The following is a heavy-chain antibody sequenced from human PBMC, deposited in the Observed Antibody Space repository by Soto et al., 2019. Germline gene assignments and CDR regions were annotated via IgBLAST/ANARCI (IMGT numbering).Heavy chain of an antibody. V-gene: IGHV3-30*18. CDR2: ISDDGSNK. CDR3: AKEGGFRTESPLYYYGMDV. CDR1: GFTLSKYG. J-gene: IGHJ6*02. Sequence: QVQLVESGGGVVQPGRSLRLSCAASGFTLSKYGMHWVRQAPGKGLECVAVISDDGSNKYYADYVKGRLTISRDNSKNTLYLQMNSLRLEDTAVYYCAKEGGFRTESPLYYYGMDVWGQGTTVTVSS. D-gene: IGHD6-25*01.